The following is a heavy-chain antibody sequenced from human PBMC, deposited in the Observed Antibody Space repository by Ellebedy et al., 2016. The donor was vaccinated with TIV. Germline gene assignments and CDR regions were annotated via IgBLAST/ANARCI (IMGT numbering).Heavy chain of an antibody. J-gene: IGHJ4*02. CDR3: ARDSGSYPFDY. CDR2: VNGPGSET. D-gene: IGHD1-26*01. Sequence: GESLKISXAASGFTFSHHWMHWVRQAPGKGLEWVSRVNGPGSETGHADSVKGRFATSRDNAKDTVYLQLNSLRTEDTAVYYCARDSGSYPFDYWGQGTLVTVSS. V-gene: IGHV3-74*01. CDR1: GFTFSHHW.